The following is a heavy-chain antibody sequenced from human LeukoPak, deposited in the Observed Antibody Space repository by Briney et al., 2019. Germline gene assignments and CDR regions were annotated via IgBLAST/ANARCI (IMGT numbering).Heavy chain of an antibody. CDR2: ISGSGGST. CDR1: GFTFSSYA. CDR3: ATGPYGSGSYDY. Sequence: GGSLRLSCAASGFTFSSYAMSWVRQAPGKGLEWVSGISGSGGSTYYADSVKGRFTIPRDNSKNTLYLQMNSLRAEDTAVYYCATGPYGSGSYDYWGQGTLVTVSS. V-gene: IGHV3-23*01. J-gene: IGHJ4*02. D-gene: IGHD3-10*01.